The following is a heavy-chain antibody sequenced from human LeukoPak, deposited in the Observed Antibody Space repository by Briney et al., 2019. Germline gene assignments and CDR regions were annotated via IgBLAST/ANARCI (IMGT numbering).Heavy chain of an antibody. CDR1: GGSISSYY. CDR2: IYTSGST. CDR3: AREKWFGELSLWGGFDP. D-gene: IGHD3-10*01. J-gene: IGHJ5*02. V-gene: IGHV4-4*07. Sequence: SETLSLTSTVSGGSISSYYWSWIRQPAGKGLEWIGRIYTSGSTNYNPSLKSRVTMSVDTSKNQFSLKLSSVTAADTAVYYCAREKWFGELSLWGGFDPWGQGTLVTVSS.